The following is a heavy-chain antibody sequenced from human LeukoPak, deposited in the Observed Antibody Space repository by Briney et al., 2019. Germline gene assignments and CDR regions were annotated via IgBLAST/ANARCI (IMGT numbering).Heavy chain of an antibody. V-gene: IGHV1-2*02. Sequence: GASVKVSCKASGYTFTGYYMHWVRQAPGQGLEWMGWINPNSGGTNYAQKFQGRVTITADKSTSTAYMELSSLRSEDTAVYYCARAQLYCSSTSCYTPLDAYYYYGMDVWGQGTTVTVSS. J-gene: IGHJ6*02. CDR2: INPNSGGT. CDR1: GYTFTGYY. CDR3: ARAQLYCSSTSCYTPLDAYYYYGMDV. D-gene: IGHD2-2*02.